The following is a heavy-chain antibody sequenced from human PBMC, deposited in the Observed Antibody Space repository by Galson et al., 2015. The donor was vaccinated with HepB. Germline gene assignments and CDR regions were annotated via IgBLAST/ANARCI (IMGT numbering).Heavy chain of an antibody. CDR2: IWYDGNNK. J-gene: IGHJ3*01. V-gene: IGHV3-33*06. CDR3: AKVFIGPGSDYDDGSDV. D-gene: IGHD3-10*01. Sequence: SLRLSCAASGFSFSTYGMHWVRQAPGKGLEWVAVIWYDGNNKDYVDSVKGRFTISRDNSKNTLYLQMNSLRVEDTALYYCAKVFIGPGSDYDDGSDVWGQGTMVIVSP. CDR1: GFSFSTYG.